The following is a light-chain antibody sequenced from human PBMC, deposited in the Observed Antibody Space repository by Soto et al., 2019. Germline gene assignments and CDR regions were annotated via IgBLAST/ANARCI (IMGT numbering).Light chain of an antibody. CDR1: QNIRTH. CDR2: DAS. Sequence: EIVLTQSPATLSLSPGERATLSCKASQNIRTHLAWYLQKSGQPPRLLIFDASNRATGIPARFSGSGSGTDFTLTISSLEPEYSGLYYCQQRSDWPLTFGGGDRVDVK. CDR3: QQRSDWPLT. V-gene: IGKV3-11*01. J-gene: IGKJ4*01.